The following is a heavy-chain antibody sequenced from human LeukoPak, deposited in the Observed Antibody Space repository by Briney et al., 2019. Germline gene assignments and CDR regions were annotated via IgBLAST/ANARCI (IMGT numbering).Heavy chain of an antibody. Sequence: ASVKVSCKASGYTFTSYAMHWVRQAPGQRLEWMGWINAGNGNTKYSQKFQGRVTITRDTSASTAYMELSSLRSEDTAVYYCARDPHGYCSGGSCSAEYFQHWGQGTLVTVSS. D-gene: IGHD2-15*01. CDR3: ARDPHGYCSGGSCSAEYFQH. V-gene: IGHV1-3*01. CDR1: GYTFTSYA. J-gene: IGHJ1*01. CDR2: INAGNGNT.